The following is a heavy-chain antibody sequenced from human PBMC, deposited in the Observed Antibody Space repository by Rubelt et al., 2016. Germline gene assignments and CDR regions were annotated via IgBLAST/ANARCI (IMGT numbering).Heavy chain of an antibody. J-gene: IGHJ4*02. D-gene: IGHD3-22*01. CDR3: AKEVDSSGFRFYARKEEYYFDY. CDR2: IWYDGSNK. Sequence: GSGGGVVQPGRSLRLSCAASGFTFSSYGMHWVRQAPGKGLEWVAVIWYDGSNKYYADSVKGRFTISRDNSKNTLYLQMNSLRAEDTAVYYCAKEVDSSGFRFYARKEEYYFDYWGQGTLVTVSS. V-gene: IGHV3-33*06. CDR1: GFTFSSYG.